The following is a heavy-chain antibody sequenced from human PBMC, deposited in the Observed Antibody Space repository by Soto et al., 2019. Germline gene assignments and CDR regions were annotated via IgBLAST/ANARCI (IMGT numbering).Heavy chain of an antibody. V-gene: IGHV1-24*01. CDR1: GYTLTELS. J-gene: IGHJ4*02. CDR2: FDPEDGET. D-gene: IGHD3-22*01. Sequence: ASVKVSCKVSGYTLTELSMHWVRQAPGKGLEWMGGFDPEDGETIYVQKFQGRVTMTEDTSTDTAYMELSSLRSEDTAVYYCATTPALYYYDSSGYYYWGQGTLVTVSS. CDR3: ATTPALYYYDSSGYYY.